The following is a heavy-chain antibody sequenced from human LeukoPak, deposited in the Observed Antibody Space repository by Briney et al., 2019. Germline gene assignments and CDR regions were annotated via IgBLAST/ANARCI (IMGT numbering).Heavy chain of an antibody. D-gene: IGHD3-16*01. V-gene: IGHV3-23*01. CDR2: ISGSGGST. J-gene: IGHJ3*02. CDR1: GFTFRDYG. Sequence: GGSLRLSCGASGFTFRDYGMHWVRQAPGKGLEWVSLISGSGGSTYYADSVKGRFTISRDNSKNTLYLQMNSLRAEDTAVFYCAKDRDDYVWGSYLGAFDIWGQGTMVTVSS. CDR3: AKDRDDYVWGSYLGAFDI.